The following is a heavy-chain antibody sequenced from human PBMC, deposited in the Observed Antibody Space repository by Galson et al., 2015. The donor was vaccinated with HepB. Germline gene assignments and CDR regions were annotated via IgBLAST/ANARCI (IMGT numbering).Heavy chain of an antibody. J-gene: IGHJ2*01. CDR2: IRYDGSNK. CDR3: AKAPDRLWYFDL. CDR1: GFTFNSYG. V-gene: IGHV3-30*02. Sequence: SLRLSCAASGFTFNSYGMHWVRQAPGKGLEWVAFIRYDGSNKYYADSVKGRFTISRDNSKNTLYLQMNSLRAEDTAVYYCAKAPDRLWYFDLWGRGTLVTVSS.